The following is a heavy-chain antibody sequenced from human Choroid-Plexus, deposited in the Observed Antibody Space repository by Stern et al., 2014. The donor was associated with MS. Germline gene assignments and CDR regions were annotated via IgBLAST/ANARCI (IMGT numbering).Heavy chain of an antibody. CDR2: NNPNTGGT. J-gene: IGHJ6*02. D-gene: IGHD3-3*01. CDR1: GYIFTGYY. CDR3: ARDQRGITIFGVVTDYYYLGMDV. Sequence: QVQLVESGAEVKKLGASVKVSCKTSGYIFTGYYIHWVRQAPGQGLEWMALNNPNTGGTKYAQKFQGRVTMSRDTSISTAYVELSSLTSDDTAVYYCARDQRGITIFGVVTDYYYLGMDVWGQGTTVTVSS. V-gene: IGHV1-2*02.